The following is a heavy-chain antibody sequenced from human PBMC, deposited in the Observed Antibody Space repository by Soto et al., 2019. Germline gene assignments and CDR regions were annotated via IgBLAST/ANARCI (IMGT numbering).Heavy chain of an antibody. Sequence: IQLLQSAGAVKRPGASVKVSCKASGYTFNTFGVTWVRQAPGEGLEWMGCISGYGGKREYSRKLQGRLTLTADPSTSKSYMELRNLASDATAVYYCARGWGKYLGVNDFWGQGTLVTVSS. V-gene: IGHV1-18*01. J-gene: IGHJ4*02. CDR2: ISGYGGKR. CDR3: ARGWGKYLGVNDF. D-gene: IGHD7-27*01. CDR1: GYTFNTFG.